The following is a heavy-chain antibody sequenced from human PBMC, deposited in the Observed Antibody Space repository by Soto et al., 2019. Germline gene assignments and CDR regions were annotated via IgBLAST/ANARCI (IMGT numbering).Heavy chain of an antibody. J-gene: IGHJ5*02. CDR3: ARVGVVAASLGRWFDP. V-gene: IGHV3-7*05. CDR1: GFTFSSYW. D-gene: IGHD2-15*01. CDR2: IKQDGSEK. Sequence: GGSLRLSCAASGFTFSSYWMSWVRQAPGKGLEWVANIKQDGSEKYYVDSVKGRFTISRDNAKNSLYLQMNSLRAEDTAVYYCARVGVVAASLGRWFDPWGQGTLVTVSS.